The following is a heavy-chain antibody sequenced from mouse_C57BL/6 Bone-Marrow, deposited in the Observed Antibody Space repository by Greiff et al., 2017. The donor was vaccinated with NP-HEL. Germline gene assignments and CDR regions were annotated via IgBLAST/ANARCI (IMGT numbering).Heavy chain of an antibody. CDR1: GFSLTTYG. V-gene: IGHV2-5*01. J-gene: IGHJ1*03. Sequence: QVQLKQSGPGLVQPSQSLSMTCTVSGFSLTTYGVHWVRQSPGKGLEWLGVIWRDGRNDYNAAFMSRLCITKDNSKNQVFFKMNSLQADDTAIYYCAKTGDYAGVWYFDVWGTGTTVTVSS. CDR2: IWRDGRN. CDR3: AKTGDYAGVWYFDV. D-gene: IGHD2-4*01.